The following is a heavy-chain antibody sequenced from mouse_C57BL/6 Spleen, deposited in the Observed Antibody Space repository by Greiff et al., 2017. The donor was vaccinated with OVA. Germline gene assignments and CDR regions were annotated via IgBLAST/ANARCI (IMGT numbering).Heavy chain of an antibody. D-gene: IGHD1-3*01. J-gene: IGHJ3*01. Sequence: VQLQQSGAELVRPGASVKLSCKTSGYTFTDYYINWVKQRPGQGLEWIARIYPGSGNTYYNEKFKGKATLTAEKSSSTAYMQLSSLTSEDSAVYFCAYNLAYWGQGTLVTVSA. V-gene: IGHV1-76*01. CDR2: IYPGSGNT. CDR3: AYNLAY. CDR1: GYTFTDYY.